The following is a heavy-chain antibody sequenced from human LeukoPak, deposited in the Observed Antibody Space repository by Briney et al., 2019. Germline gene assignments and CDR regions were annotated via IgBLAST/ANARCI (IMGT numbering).Heavy chain of an antibody. V-gene: IGHV4-61*02. CDR1: GGSISSGNYY. CDR3: ARDKEGLGYVPDY. CDR2: IYTSGIT. J-gene: IGHJ4*02. D-gene: IGHD2-8*01. Sequence: PSETLSLTCTVSGGSISSGNYYWSWIRQPAGKGLEWIGRIYTSGITNYNPSLKSRVTISVDTSKNQFSLKLSSVTAADTAVYYCARDKEGLGYVPDYWGQGTLVTVSS.